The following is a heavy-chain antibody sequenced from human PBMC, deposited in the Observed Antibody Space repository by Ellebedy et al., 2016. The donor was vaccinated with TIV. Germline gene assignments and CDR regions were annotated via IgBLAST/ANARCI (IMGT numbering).Heavy chain of an antibody. CDR2: IDWDGDT. CDR3: ARNSGDAFEL. D-gene: IGHD3-10*01. Sequence: SGPTLVKPTQTLTLTCTLSGLSVNSDGMRVSWIRQPPGKALEWLGRIDWDGDTFYRTSLKTRLTISKDTSKNQVVHTMTVMDPVDTATYYCARNSGDAFELWGHGTMVTVSS. CDR1: GLSVNSDGMR. V-gene: IGHV2-70*04. J-gene: IGHJ3*01.